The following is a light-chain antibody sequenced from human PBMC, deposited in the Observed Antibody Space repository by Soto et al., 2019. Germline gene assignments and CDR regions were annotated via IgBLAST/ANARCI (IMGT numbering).Light chain of an antibody. J-gene: IGKJ4*01. Sequence: EIVMTQSPATLSVSPGERVVLSCRATQTVTNKLAWYQQKPGQAPTLLIYDASIRATGIPARFSGSGSGTEFTLTISSLQSEDFVLYYCQQYNSWPVTFGGGTKVEIK. CDR2: DAS. CDR1: QTVTNK. CDR3: QQYNSWPVT. V-gene: IGKV3-15*01.